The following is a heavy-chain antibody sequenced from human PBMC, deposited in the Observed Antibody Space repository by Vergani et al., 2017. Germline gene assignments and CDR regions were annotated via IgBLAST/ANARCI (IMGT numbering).Heavy chain of an antibody. Sequence: EVQPVESGGGLVKPGGSLRLSCTTSGFTFSSAWMSWVRQAPGKGLEWVARIRPKTDGETTDYAAPVKGRFTISRDDSKNTLYLQMNSLKTEDTDVYYWTTPTKWELRYYVDYWGQGTLVTVSS. CDR3: TTPTKWELRYYVDY. CDR2: IRPKTDGETT. J-gene: IGHJ4*02. CDR1: GFTFSSAW. D-gene: IGHD3-9*01. V-gene: IGHV3-15*01.